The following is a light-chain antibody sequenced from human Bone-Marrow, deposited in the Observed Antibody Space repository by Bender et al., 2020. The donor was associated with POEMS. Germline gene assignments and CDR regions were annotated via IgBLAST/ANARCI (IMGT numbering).Light chain of an antibody. CDR3: CSYADNHIWV. V-gene: IGLV3-21*02. CDR1: NIASTS. CDR2: DDT. Sequence: YALTQPPSVSVAPGQTATFTCGGHNIASTSVHWYQQKPGQAPVLVVYDDTDRPSGVPERFSGSNTGNTASLTISGLQAEDEADFYCCSYADNHIWVFGGGTRLTVL. J-gene: IGLJ3*02.